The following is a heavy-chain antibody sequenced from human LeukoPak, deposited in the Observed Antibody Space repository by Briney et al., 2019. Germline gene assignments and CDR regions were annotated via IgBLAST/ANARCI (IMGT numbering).Heavy chain of an antibody. D-gene: IGHD3-16*01. CDR2: IWYDGSNK. J-gene: IGHJ5*02. V-gene: IGHV3-33*01. CDR3: ARDHVLDNVWGSSYNWLDP. CDR1: GFTFSSYG. Sequence: GGSLRLSCAASGFTFSSYGIHWVRQAPGKGREGVAVIWYDGSNKYYGDCVKGRFTISRDNSKNTMYLQMNSLRAEDTAVYYCARDHVLDNVWGSSYNWLDPWGQGTLVTVSS.